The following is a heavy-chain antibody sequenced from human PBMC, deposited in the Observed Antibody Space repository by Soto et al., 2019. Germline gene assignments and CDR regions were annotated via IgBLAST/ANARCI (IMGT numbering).Heavy chain of an antibody. Sequence: SETLSLTCAVYGGSFSGYYWSWIRQPPGKGLEWIEEINHSGSTNYNPSLKSRVTISVDTSKNQFSLKLSSVTAADTAVYYCARGLVVVAAPNTNWFDPWGQGTLVT. V-gene: IGHV4-34*01. CDR3: ARGLVVVAAPNTNWFDP. J-gene: IGHJ5*02. CDR2: INHSGST. CDR1: GGSFSGYY. D-gene: IGHD2-15*01.